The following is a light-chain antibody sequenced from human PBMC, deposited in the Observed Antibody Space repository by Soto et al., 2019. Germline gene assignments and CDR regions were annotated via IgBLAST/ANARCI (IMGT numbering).Light chain of an antibody. J-gene: IGLJ2*01. V-gene: IGLV7-46*01. CDR2: DTS. CDR3: LLSHSGVGV. CDR1: TGPVTTEHY. Sequence: QAVVTQEPSLTVSPGGTVTLTCDSSTGPVTTEHYPYWFQQKPGQAPRTLIFDTSNKHSWTPARFSGSLLGGKAALTLSGAQPGDEAGYYCLLSHSGVGVFGGGTKLTVL.